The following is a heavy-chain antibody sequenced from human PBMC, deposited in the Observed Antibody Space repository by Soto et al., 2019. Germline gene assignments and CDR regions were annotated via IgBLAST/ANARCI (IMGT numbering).Heavy chain of an antibody. J-gene: IGHJ3*02. CDR3: AKDIGSMIRSAFDI. V-gene: IGHV3-9*01. D-gene: IGHD3-16*01. CDR1: GFTFDYYA. Sequence: PGGSLRLSCAASGFTFDYYAMHWVRQAPGKGLEWVSGISWNSGIIAYADSVKGRFTISRDNAKNSLYLQMNNLRTEDTSLYYCAKDIGSMIRSAFDIWGQGTMVTVSS. CDR2: ISWNSGII.